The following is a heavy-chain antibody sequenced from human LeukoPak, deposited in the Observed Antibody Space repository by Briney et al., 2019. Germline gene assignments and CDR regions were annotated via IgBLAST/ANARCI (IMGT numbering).Heavy chain of an antibody. J-gene: IGHJ4*02. D-gene: IGHD3-22*01. CDR3: ARIGWDSSGYHIDY. V-gene: IGHV1-2*02. CDR2: INPNSGGT. CDR1: GYTFTGYY. Sequence: ASVKVSCKDSGYTFTGYYMHWVRQAPGQGLEWMGWINPNSGGTNYAQKFQGRVTMTRDTSISTAYMELSRLRSDDTAVYYCARIGWDSSGYHIDYWGQGTLVTVSS.